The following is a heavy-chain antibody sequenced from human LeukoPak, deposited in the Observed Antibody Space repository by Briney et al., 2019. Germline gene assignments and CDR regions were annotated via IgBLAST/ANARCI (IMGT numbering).Heavy chain of an antibody. CDR2: IFHSGIT. CDR3: ARFDCSSTSCYTPSYPVGAFDI. J-gene: IGHJ3*02. D-gene: IGHD2-2*02. V-gene: IGHV4-38-2*01. Sequence: SETLSLTCAVSGFSISSGYFWAWIRQSPGKGLEWIGSIFHSGITYYNPSLKSRITISVDTSKNQFSLRLNSVTAADTAVYYCARFDCSSTSCYTPSYPVGAFDIWGQGAMVTVSS. CDR1: GFSISSGYF.